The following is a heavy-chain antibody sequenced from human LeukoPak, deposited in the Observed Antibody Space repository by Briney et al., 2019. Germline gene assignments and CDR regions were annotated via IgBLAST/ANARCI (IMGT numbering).Heavy chain of an antibody. CDR1: GFTFSSYW. Sequence: GGSLRLSCAASGFTFSSYWMSWVRQAPGKGLEWVANIKQDESEKYYVDSVKGRFTIFRDNTKNSLYLQMNSLRAEDTAVYYCARVGATIEYFDYWGQGSLVTVSS. CDR2: IKQDESEK. J-gene: IGHJ4*02. CDR3: ARVGATIEYFDY. V-gene: IGHV3-7*01. D-gene: IGHD5-12*01.